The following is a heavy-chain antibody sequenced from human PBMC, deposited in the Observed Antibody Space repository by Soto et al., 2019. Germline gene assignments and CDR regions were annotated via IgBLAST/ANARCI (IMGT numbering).Heavy chain of an antibody. J-gene: IGHJ6*02. D-gene: IGHD4-4*01. CDR3: AKSRDGYSFYYFYGMDV. V-gene: IGHV3-30*18. CDR2: ILYDGSNT. Sequence: GGSLRLSCAASGFTFSNFGMHWVRQAPGKGLEWVAAILYDGSNTYYVDSVKGRFTISRDNSKNTLYLEMNSLRAEDTAVYHCAKSRDGYSFYYFYGMDVWGQGTTVTVS. CDR1: GFTFSNFG.